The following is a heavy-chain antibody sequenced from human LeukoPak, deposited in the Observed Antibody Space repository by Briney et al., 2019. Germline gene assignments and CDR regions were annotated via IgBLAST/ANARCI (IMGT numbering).Heavy chain of an antibody. Sequence: ASVKVSCKASGYTFTSYGISWVRQAPGQGLEWMGWISAYNGNTNYAQKLQGRVTMTTDTSTSTAYMELRSLRSDDTAVYYCASGIRSGSYYPTFFDCWGQGTLVTVSS. D-gene: IGHD3-10*01. V-gene: IGHV1-18*01. CDR2: ISAYNGNT. CDR1: GYTFTSYG. J-gene: IGHJ4*02. CDR3: ASGIRSGSYYPTFFDC.